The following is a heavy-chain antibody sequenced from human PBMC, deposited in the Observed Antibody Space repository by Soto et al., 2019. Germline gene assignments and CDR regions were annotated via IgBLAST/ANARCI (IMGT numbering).Heavy chain of an antibody. D-gene: IGHD6-19*01. V-gene: IGHV4-59*01. CDR2: IYYSGST. J-gene: IGHJ6*04. Sequence: ETLSLTCTVSGGSISSYYWSWIRQPPGKGLEWIGYIYYSGSTNYNPSLKSRVTISVDTSKNQFSLKLSSVTAADTAVYYCARDKDSSGWYGMDVWGKGTTVTVSS. CDR1: GGSISSYY. CDR3: ARDKDSSGWYGMDV.